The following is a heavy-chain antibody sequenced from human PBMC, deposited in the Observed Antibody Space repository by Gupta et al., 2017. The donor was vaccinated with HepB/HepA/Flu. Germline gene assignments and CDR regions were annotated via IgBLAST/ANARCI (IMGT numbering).Heavy chain of an antibody. CDR1: GFTVSNNY. CDR2: IYRGGTT. V-gene: IGHV3-66*01. J-gene: IGHJ1*01. CDR3: ARACEGGGDCYMYFRH. D-gene: IGHD2-21*02. Sequence: EVHLEESGGGLVQPGGSLRLSCAASGFTVSNNYMNWVRQAPGKGLEWVAVIYRGGTTNYADSVKGRFTISRDSSKNTLYLQMNSLRAEDTAVYYCARACEGGGDCYMYFRHWGQGTLVTVSS.